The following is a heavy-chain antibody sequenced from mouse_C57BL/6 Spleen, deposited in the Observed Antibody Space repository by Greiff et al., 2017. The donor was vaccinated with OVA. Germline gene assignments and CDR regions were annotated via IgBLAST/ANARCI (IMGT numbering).Heavy chain of an antibody. CDR3: ARETTTDYFDY. D-gene: IGHD1-1*01. CDR2: INPYNGGT. J-gene: IGHJ2*01. V-gene: IGHV1-19*01. CDR1: GYTFTDYY. Sequence: VQLQQSGPVLVKPGASVKMSCKASGYTFTDYYMNWVKQSHGKSLEWIGVINPYNGGTSYNQKFKGKATLTVDKYSSTAYMELNSLTSEDSAVYYCARETTTDYFDYWGQGTTLTVSA.